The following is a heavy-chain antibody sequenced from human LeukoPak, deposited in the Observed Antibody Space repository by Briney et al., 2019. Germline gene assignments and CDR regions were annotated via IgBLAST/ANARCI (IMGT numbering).Heavy chain of an antibody. CDR1: GGSISSSSYY. CDR3: ARASVYSSFFDY. Sequence: SETLSLTCTVSGGSISSSSYYWGWIRQPPGKGLEWIGSIYYSGSTYYNPSLKSRVTISVDTSKNQFSLKLSSVTAADTAVYYCARASVYSSFFDYWGQGTLVTVSS. V-gene: IGHV4-39*07. CDR2: IYYSGST. J-gene: IGHJ4*02. D-gene: IGHD6-6*01.